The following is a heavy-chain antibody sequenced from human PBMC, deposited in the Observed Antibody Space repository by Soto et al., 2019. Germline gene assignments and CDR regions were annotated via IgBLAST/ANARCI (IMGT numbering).Heavy chain of an antibody. CDR3: ILRVELAY. CDR1: GYTFTSYY. J-gene: IGHJ4*02. Sequence: QVQLVQSGAEVEKPGASVKVSCRASGYTFTSYYIHWVRQAPGQGLEWMGRVNPRDGSTKYAQKFRGRVTMTRDTSTSTLYMELSSLTSEDTAVYYCILRVELAYWGQGTLVTISS. CDR2: VNPRDGST. V-gene: IGHV1-46*01. D-gene: IGHD3-3*01.